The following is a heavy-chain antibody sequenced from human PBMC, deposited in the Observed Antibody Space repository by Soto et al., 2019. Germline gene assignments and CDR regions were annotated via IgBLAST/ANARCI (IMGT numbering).Heavy chain of an antibody. CDR1: GGTFSSYT. CDR3: ARGHCSGGSCYEDYFDY. CDR2: IIPILGIA. D-gene: IGHD2-15*01. J-gene: IGHJ4*02. V-gene: IGHV1-69*02. Sequence: VQLVQSGAEVKKPGSSVKVSCKASGGTFSSYTISWVRQAPGQGLEWMGRIIPILGIANYAQKFQGRVTITADKSTSTAYMELSSLRSEDTAVYYCARGHCSGGSCYEDYFDYWGQGTLVTVSS.